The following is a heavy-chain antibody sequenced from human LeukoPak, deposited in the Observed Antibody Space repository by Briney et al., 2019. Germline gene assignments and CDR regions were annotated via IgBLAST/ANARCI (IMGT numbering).Heavy chain of an antibody. CDR1: GCTFSSYW. J-gene: IGHJ4*02. V-gene: IGHV3-7*01. CDR3: ARDGFDEGLYFDY. D-gene: IGHD3-9*01. Sequence: GGSLRLSCAASGCTFSSYWMSWVRQAPGKGLEWVANIKQDGSEKYYVDSVKGRFIISRDNAKNSLYLQMNSLRAEDTAVYYCARDGFDEGLYFDYWGQGNLVTVSS. CDR2: IKQDGSEK.